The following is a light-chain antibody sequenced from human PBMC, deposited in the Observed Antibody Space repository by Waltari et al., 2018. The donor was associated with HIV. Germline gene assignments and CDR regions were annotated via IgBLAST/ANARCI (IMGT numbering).Light chain of an antibody. CDR2: GAS. J-gene: IGKJ1*01. Sequence: IVLTQSPGTLSLSPGDAATLSCRASQSVGSDYVAWYQQRSGRAPRLLIYGASSRATGIPDRFSGSGSGTDFTLTISRLEPEDFAVYYCHQYGRSPWTFGQGTKVDIK. CDR3: HQYGRSPWT. CDR1: QSVGSDY. V-gene: IGKV3-20*01.